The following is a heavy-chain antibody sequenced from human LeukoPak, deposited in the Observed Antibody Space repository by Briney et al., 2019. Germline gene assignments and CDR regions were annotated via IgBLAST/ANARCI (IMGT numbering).Heavy chain of an antibody. J-gene: IGHJ4*02. D-gene: IGHD3-16*01. Sequence: PGGSLRLSCAASGFTVSSNFMSWVRQAPGKGLEWVSAISGSGGSTYYADSVKGRFTISRDNSRDTLYLQMNSLRAEDTAAYYCAKGYYDYVWGSYYFDYWGQGTLVTVSS. CDR2: ISGSGGST. CDR1: GFTVSSNF. V-gene: IGHV3-23*01. CDR3: AKGYYDYVWGSYYFDY.